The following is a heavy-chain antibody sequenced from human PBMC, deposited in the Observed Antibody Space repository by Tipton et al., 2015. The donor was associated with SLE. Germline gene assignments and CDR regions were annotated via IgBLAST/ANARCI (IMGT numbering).Heavy chain of an antibody. CDR1: GGSISSSSYY. J-gene: IGHJ4*02. CDR2: IYYSGST. Sequence: LRLSCTVSGGSISSSSYYWGWIRQPPGKGLEWIGSIYYSGSTYYNPSLKSRVTISVDTSKNQFSLKLSSVTAADTAVYYRARTVPGSGWLFDYWGQGTLVTVSS. D-gene: IGHD3-10*01. CDR3: ARTVPGSGWLFDY. V-gene: IGHV4-39*07.